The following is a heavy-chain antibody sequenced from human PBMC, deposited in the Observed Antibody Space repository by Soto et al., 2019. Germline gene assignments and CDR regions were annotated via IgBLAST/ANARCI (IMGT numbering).Heavy chain of an antibody. Sequence: QVQLVQSGAEVKKPGSSVKVSCKASGGTFSSYAISWVRQAPGQGLEWMGGIIPIFGTANYAQKFQGRVTITADESTSTAYMELSSLRSEDTAVYYCARVLRGYDSAGGYGMYVWGQGTTVTVSS. V-gene: IGHV1-69*12. CDR2: IIPIFGTA. D-gene: IGHD5-12*01. CDR1: GGTFSSYA. CDR3: ARVLRGYDSAGGYGMYV. J-gene: IGHJ6*02.